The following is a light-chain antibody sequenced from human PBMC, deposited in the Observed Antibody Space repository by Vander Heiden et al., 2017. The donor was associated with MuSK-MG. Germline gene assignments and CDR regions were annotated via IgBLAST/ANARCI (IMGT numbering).Light chain of an antibody. J-gene: IGLJ2*01. CDR1: SGIIASNY. CDR3: QAYDSSNVV. V-gene: IGLV6-57*01. CDR2: EDN. Sequence: FLLTQPHSMSESPGKTVTISCTRSSGIIASNYVQWYQQRPGSSPTTVIYEDNQRPYGVPDRFSGSIDSSSNSASLTISGLKAEDEADYYCQAYDSSNVVFGGGTRLTVL.